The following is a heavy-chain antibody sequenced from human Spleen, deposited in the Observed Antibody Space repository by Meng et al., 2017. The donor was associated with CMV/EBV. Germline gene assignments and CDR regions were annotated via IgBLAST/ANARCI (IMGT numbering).Heavy chain of an antibody. CDR3: AKPTGYYSSGYYYYYYYYGMDV. D-gene: IGHD3-22*01. CDR2: ITGGGGAT. J-gene: IGHJ6*01. CDR1: GFTFSSHA. V-gene: IGHV3-23*01. Sequence: GGSLRRPCAASGFTFSSHAMNGVRQAPGKGLEWVSGITGGGGATYYADSVKGRFTISRDNSKTTLYLQMDSLRAEDTAVYYCAKPTGYYSSGYYYYYYYYGMDVWGQGTTVTVSS.